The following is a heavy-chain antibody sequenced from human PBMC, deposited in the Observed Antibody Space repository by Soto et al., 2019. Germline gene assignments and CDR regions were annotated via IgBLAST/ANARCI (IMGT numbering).Heavy chain of an antibody. J-gene: IGHJ5*02. CDR1: GYSISSGYY. V-gene: IGHV4-38-2*01. CDR3: ASYQYYYDSSGYYRWWFDP. CDR2: IYHSGST. D-gene: IGHD3-22*01. Sequence: PSEILSLTCAVSGYSISSGYYWGWIRQPPGKGLEWIGSIYHSGSTYYNPSLKSRVTISVDTSKNQFSLKLSSVTAADTAVYYCASYQYYYDSSGYYRWWFDPWGQGTLVTVSS.